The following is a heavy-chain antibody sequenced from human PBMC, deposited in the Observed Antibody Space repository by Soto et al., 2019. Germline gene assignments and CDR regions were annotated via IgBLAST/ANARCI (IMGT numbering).Heavy chain of an antibody. CDR1: GYTFTGYY. CDR3: ARTSASGWYYFDY. CDR2: INPNSGGT. J-gene: IGHJ4*02. Sequence: ASVKVSCKASGYTFTGYYMHWVRQAPGQGLEWMGWINPNSGGTNYAQKFQGWVTTTRDTSISTAYMELSRLRSDDTAVYYCARTSASGWYYFDYWGQGTLVTVSS. D-gene: IGHD6-19*01. V-gene: IGHV1-2*04.